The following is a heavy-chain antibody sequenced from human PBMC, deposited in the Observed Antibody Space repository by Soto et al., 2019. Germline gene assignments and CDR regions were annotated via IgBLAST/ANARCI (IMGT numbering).Heavy chain of an antibody. CDR1: GFTVTSNY. Sequence: EVQLVESGGGLVQPGRSLRLSCAASGFTVTSNYMNWVRQAPGKGREWVSVIYTGGTTYYADSVRGRFTISRHNSKNTLYLQMNSLRAEDTAVYYCASQTVAGSNALDYWGQGTLVTVSS. D-gene: IGHD6-19*01. J-gene: IGHJ4*02. CDR2: IYTGGTT. CDR3: ASQTVAGSNALDY. V-gene: IGHV3-53*04.